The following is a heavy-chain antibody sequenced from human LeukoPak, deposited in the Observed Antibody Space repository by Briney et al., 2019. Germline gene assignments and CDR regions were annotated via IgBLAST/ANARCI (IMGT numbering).Heavy chain of an antibody. D-gene: IGHD5-24*01. J-gene: IGHJ6*02. Sequence: PGGSLRLSCAASGFTFSSYSMNWVRQAPGKGLEWVSSISSSSSSYIYYADSVKGRFTISRDNAKNSLYLQMNSLRAEDTAVYYCAREIDGWLPTFMDYGMDVWGQGTTVTVSS. CDR2: ISSSSSSYI. CDR3: AREIDGWLPTFMDYGMDV. V-gene: IGHV3-21*01. CDR1: GFTFSSYS.